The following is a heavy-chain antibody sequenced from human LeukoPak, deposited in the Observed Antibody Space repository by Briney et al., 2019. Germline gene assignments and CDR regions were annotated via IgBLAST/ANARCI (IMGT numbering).Heavy chain of an antibody. CDR1: GFTFSSYD. J-gene: IGHJ6*02. CDR2: IGTAGDT. Sequence: GGSLRLSCAASGFTFSSYDMHWVRQATGKGLEWVSAIGTAGDTYYPGSVKGRFTSSRENAKNSLYLQMNSLRAEDTAVYYCARGLRYSYGYYYYYYGMDVWGQGTTVTVSS. V-gene: IGHV3-13*01. CDR3: ARGLRYSYGYYYYYYGMDV. D-gene: IGHD5-18*01.